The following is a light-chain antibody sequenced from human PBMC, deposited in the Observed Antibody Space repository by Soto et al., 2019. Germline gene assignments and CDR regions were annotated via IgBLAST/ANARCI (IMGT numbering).Light chain of an antibody. J-gene: IGKJ1*01. CDR1: QSVSNNY. CDR3: QQYGSSPWT. V-gene: IGKV3-20*01. CDR2: GAS. Sequence: IVLTQSPGTLSLSPMEIATLSFRASQSVSNNYLAWYQQKPGQAPRLLIYGASNRATGIPDRFSGSGSGTDFTLTISRLEPQDFAVYYCQQYGSSPWTFGQGTKV.